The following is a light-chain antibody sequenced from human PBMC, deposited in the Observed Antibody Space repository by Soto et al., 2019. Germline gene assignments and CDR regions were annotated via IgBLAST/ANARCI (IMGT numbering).Light chain of an antibody. CDR1: QSISSW. J-gene: IGKJ2*01. V-gene: IGKV1-5*01. CDR3: QQYNSYYT. CDR2: DAS. Sequence: DIQMTQSPSTLSASVGDRVTITCRASQSISSWLAWYQQKPGKAPKLLIYDASSLESGVPSRFSVSGSGTEFPLTISSLQPDDFAPYYCQQYNSYYTFGQGTKLEIK.